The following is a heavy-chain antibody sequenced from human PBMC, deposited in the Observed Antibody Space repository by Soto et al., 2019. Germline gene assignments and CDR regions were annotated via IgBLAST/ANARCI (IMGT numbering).Heavy chain of an antibody. Sequence: SETLSLTCAVYGGSFSGCYWSWIRQPPGKGLEWIGEINHSGSTNYNPSLKSRVTISVDTSKNQFSLKLSSVTAADTAVYYCARGRRGYSNYWGQGTLVTVSS. J-gene: IGHJ4*02. CDR2: INHSGST. CDR1: GGSFSGCY. CDR3: ARGRRGYSNY. D-gene: IGHD5-18*01. V-gene: IGHV4-34*01.